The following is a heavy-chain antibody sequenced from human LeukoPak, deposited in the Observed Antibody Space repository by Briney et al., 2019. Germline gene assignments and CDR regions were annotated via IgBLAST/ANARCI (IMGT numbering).Heavy chain of an antibody. J-gene: IGHJ4*02. V-gene: IGHV4-59*01. CDR3: ARGSGSSGYWY. Sequence: PSETLSLTCTVSGGSISSYYWSWIRQPPGKGLEWIGYVYYSGSTNYNPSLKRRVTISVDTSKNQFSLKLSSVTAADTAVYYCARGSGSSGYWYWGQGTLVTVSS. CDR2: VYYSGST. CDR1: GGSISSYY. D-gene: IGHD3-22*01.